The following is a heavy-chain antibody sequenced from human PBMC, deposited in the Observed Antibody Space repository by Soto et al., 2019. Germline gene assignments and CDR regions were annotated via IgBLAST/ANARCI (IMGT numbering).Heavy chain of an antibody. CDR2: ISYDGSNK. J-gene: IGHJ6*02. CDR1: GFTFSSYA. CDR3: AREEWASSSSEGMDV. D-gene: IGHD6-6*01. V-gene: IGHV3-30-3*01. Sequence: GGSLRLSCAASGFTFSSYAMHWVRQAPGKGLEWVAVISYDGSNKYYADSVKGRFTISRDNSKNTLYLQMNSLRAEDTAVYYCAREEWASSSSEGMDVWGQGTTVTVSS.